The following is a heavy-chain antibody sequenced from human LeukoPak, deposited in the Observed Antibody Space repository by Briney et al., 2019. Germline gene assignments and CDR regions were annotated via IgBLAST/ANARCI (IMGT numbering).Heavy chain of an antibody. CDR1: GYRFTSYW. Sequence: GESLKISCKGSGYRFTSYWIGWVRQMPGKGLEWMGLIYPGDSDTRYRPSFQGQVTISADKSISTAYPQWSSLKASDTAMYYCAGSENFDIWGQGTMVTVSS. CDR2: IYPGDSDT. V-gene: IGHV5-51*01. J-gene: IGHJ3*02. CDR3: AGSENFDI.